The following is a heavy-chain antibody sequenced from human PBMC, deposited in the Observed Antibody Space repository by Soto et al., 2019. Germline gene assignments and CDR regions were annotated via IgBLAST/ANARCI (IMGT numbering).Heavy chain of an antibody. V-gene: IGHV4-59*04. CDR2: INYSGST. Sequence: PSETLSLTCPFSGGSISSYYWIWIRQPPEKGLEWIGYINYSGSTYYNPSLKSRVTMSVDTSKNQFSLKLNSVTAVDTAVYYCAKTAASGSGRGPWFDPWGQGTLVTVSS. CDR1: GGSISSYY. D-gene: IGHD6-13*01. CDR3: AKTAASGSGRGPWFDP. J-gene: IGHJ5*02.